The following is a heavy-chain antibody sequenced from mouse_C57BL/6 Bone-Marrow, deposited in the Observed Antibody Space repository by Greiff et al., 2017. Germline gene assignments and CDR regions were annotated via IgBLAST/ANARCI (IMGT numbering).Heavy chain of an antibody. V-gene: IGHV1-15*01. J-gene: IGHJ4*01. D-gene: IGHD1-1*01. CDR1: GYTFTDYE. CDR2: IDPETGGT. CDR3: TRGGDYYGSSYAMDY. Sequence: VQGVESGAELVRPGASVTLSCKASGYTFTDYEMHWVKQTPVHGLEWIGAIDPETGGTAYNQKFKGKAILTADKSSSTAYMELRSLTSEDSAVYYCTRGGDYYGSSYAMDYWGQGTSVTVSS.